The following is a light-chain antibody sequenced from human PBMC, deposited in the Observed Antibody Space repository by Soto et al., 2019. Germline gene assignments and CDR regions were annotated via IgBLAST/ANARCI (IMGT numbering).Light chain of an antibody. Sequence: DIQMTQCPSSLSASVGGRVTITCRASQDIGTSLDWFQQKPGTAPKRLIYTISDLQSGVPSRFSGGGSATEFTLTISSLQPEDSATYYCLQHYAFPFTFGPGTKVHV. CDR3: LQHYAFPFT. CDR2: TIS. J-gene: IGKJ3*01. CDR1: QDIGTS. V-gene: IGKV1-17*01.